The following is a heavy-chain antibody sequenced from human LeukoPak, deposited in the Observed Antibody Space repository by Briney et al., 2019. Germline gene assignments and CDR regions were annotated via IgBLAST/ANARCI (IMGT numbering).Heavy chain of an antibody. CDR2: IYYSGST. V-gene: IGHV4-30-4*08. Sequence: SETLSLTCTVSGGSISSGDYYWSWIRQPPGKGLEWIGYIYYSGSTYYNPSLKSRVTISVDTSKNQFSLKLSSVTAADTALYYCARGPETVTDPYYFDYWGQGTLSPSPQ. CDR3: ARGPETVTDPYYFDY. CDR1: GGSISSGDYY. D-gene: IGHD4-11*01. J-gene: IGHJ4*02.